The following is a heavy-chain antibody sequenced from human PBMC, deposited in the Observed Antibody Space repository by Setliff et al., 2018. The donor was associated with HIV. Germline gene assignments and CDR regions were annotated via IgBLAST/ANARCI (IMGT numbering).Heavy chain of an antibody. V-gene: IGHV4-59*01. Sequence: PSETLSLTCAVSGGSIGTYRWNWIRQTPGKGLEWIGFISYSGTTDYNTSLKSRVTISVDTSKNQFSLKLSSVTAADTAVYYCASSTPYWYFDLWGRGTQVTSPQ. J-gene: IGHJ2*01. CDR2: ISYSGTT. CDR1: GGSIGTYR. CDR3: ASSTPYWYFDL.